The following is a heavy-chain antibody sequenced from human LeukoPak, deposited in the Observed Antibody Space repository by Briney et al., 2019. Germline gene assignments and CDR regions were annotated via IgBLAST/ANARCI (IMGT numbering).Heavy chain of an antibody. CDR3: ARGGLRFLEWHYYYGMDV. CDR2: INHSGST. CDR1: GGSFSGYY. Sequence: PSETLSLTCAVYGGSFSGYYWSWIRQPPGKGLEWIGEINHSGSTNYNPSLKSRVTISVDTSMNQFSLKLSSVTAADTAVYYCARGGLRFLEWHYYYGMDVWGQGTTVTVSS. J-gene: IGHJ6*02. V-gene: IGHV4-34*01. D-gene: IGHD3-3*01.